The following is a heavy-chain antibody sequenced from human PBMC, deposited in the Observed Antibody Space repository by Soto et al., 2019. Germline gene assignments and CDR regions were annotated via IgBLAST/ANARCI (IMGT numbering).Heavy chain of an antibody. CDR2: INPNSGGT. Sequence: ASVKVSFKASGYTFTGYYMHWLRQAPGQGLEWMGWINPNSGGTNYAQKFQGRVTMTRDTSISTAYMELSRLRSDDTAVYYCARLLYSGYDWDTNWFDPWGQGTLVTVSS. V-gene: IGHV1-2*02. CDR3: ARLLYSGYDWDTNWFDP. J-gene: IGHJ5*02. CDR1: GYTFTGYY. D-gene: IGHD5-12*01.